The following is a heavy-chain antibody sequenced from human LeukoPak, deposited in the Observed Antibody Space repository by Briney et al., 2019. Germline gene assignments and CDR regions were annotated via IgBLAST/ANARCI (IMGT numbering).Heavy chain of an antibody. J-gene: IGHJ4*02. CDR2: ISYDGSNK. D-gene: IGHD1-7*01. Sequence: PGRSLRLSCAASGFTFSSYAMHWVRQAPGKGLEWVAVISYDGSNKYYADSVKGRFTVSRDSSSNTLYLQMNSLRPEDTAVFHCVRRADRELGDYFDYWGQGTLVTVST. CDR3: VRRADRELGDYFDY. V-gene: IGHV3-30-3*01. CDR1: GFTFSSYA.